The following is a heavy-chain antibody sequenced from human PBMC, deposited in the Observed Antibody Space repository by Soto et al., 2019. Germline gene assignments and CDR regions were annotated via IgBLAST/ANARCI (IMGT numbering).Heavy chain of an antibody. V-gene: IGHV3-33*01. Sequence: QVQLVESGGGVVQPGRSLRLYCAASGFTFSGLGMHWVRQAPGKGLEWVAVIRYDGSNIYYADAVKGRFTISRDNSKDTMYMQMSSLRADDTAVYYCARDGVGHTTFFGYFDYWGQGTLVTVSS. CDR2: IRYDGSNI. CDR1: GFTFSGLG. J-gene: IGHJ4*02. CDR3: ARDGVGHTTFFGYFDY. D-gene: IGHD1-26*01.